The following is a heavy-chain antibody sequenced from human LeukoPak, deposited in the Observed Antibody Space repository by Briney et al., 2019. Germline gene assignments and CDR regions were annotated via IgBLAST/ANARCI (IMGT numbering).Heavy chain of an antibody. V-gene: IGHV4-34*01. J-gene: IGHJ6*02. D-gene: IGHD6-19*01. Sequence: PSETLSLTCAVYGGSFSGYYWNWIRQPPGKGLEWIGEINHSGSTNYNPSLKSRVTISVDTSKNQFSLKLSSVTAADTAVYYCARGFSRGWPYYYGMDVWGQGTTVTVSS. CDR2: INHSGST. CDR1: GGSFSGYY. CDR3: ARGFSRGWPYYYGMDV.